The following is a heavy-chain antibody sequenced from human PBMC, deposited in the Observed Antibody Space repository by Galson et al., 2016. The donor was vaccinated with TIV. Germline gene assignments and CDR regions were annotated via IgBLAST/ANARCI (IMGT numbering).Heavy chain of an antibody. CDR1: GYSFTSYW. V-gene: IGHV5-51*03. D-gene: IGHD5-12*01. Sequence: QSGAEVKKPGESLKISCKGSGYSFTSYWTGWVRQMPGKGLEWMGIIYPGDLDIRYSPSFEGQVTISADKSISTAYLQWSSLKASDTAIYYCATAPGYSGYDYGWFDRWGQGTLVTVSS. CDR2: IYPGDLDI. CDR3: ATAPGYSGYDYGWFDR. J-gene: IGHJ5*02.